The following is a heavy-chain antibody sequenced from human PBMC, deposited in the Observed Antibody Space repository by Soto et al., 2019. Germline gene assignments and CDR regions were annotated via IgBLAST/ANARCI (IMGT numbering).Heavy chain of an antibody. CDR3: TTENLGLTRNPSGITGTEIIELYYYYGMDV. D-gene: IGHD1-20*01. CDR1: GFTFSNAW. J-gene: IGHJ6*02. V-gene: IGHV3-15*01. CDR2: IKSKTDGGTT. Sequence: EVQLVESGGGLVKPGGSLRLSCAASGFTFSNAWMSWVRQAPGKGLEWVGRIKSKTDGGTTDYAAPVKGRFTISRDDSKNTLYLQMNSLKTEDTAVYYCTTENLGLTRNPSGITGTEIIELYYYYGMDVWGQGTTVTVSS.